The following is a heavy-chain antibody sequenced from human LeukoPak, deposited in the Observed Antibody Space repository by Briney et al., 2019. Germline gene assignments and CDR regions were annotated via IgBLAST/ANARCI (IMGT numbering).Heavy chain of an antibody. V-gene: IGHV4-30-4*08. CDR2: IYYSGST. CDR1: GGSISSGDYY. J-gene: IGHJ1*01. D-gene: IGHD3-9*01. Sequence: SETLSLTCTVSGGSISSGDYYWSWIRQPPGKGLEWIGYIYYSGSTYYNPSLKSRVTISVDTSKNQFSLKLSSVTAADTAVYYCARAYYDILTGYWKYFQRWGQGTLVTVSS. CDR3: ARAYYDILTGYWKYFQR.